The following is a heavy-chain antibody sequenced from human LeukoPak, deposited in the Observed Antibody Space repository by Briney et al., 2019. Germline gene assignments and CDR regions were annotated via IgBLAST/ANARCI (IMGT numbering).Heavy chain of an antibody. J-gene: IGHJ4*02. D-gene: IGHD3-16*01. CDR3: ARGVASDKGEFDY. CDR1: GGSFSGYY. Sequence: SETLSLTCVVYGGSFSGYYWSWIRQPPGKGLEWIGEINHSGRTNYNPSLKSRVTISVDTSKSQFSLKLSSVTAADTAVYYCARGVASDKGEFDYWGQGTLVTVSS. CDR2: INHSGRT. V-gene: IGHV4-34*01.